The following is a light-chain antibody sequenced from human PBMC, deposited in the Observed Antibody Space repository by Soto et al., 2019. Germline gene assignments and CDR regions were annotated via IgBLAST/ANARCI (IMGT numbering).Light chain of an antibody. J-gene: IGKJ4*01. CDR3: QQYYRPPLT. CDR2: WAS. V-gene: IGKV4-1*01. Sequence: DIVMTQSPDSLAVSLGERATINCKSSQSVLYSSNNKNYLAWYQQKPGQPPKLLIYWASTRESGVPDRFSGSGSGTDFTPTISRLQAEDVAVYYCQQYYRPPLTFGGGTEVEIK. CDR1: QSVLYSSNNKNY.